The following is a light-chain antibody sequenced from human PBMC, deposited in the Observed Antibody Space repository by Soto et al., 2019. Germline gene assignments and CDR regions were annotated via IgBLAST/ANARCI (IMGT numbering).Light chain of an antibody. J-gene: IGLJ1*01. CDR3: GSWDSSLSAYV. CDR1: SSNIGGNS. V-gene: IGLV1-51*01. Sequence: YVLTPPPSLSASPGQKVTISCSGSSSNIGGNSVSWYQQLPGTAPKLLIYDDNKRPSGIPDRFSGSKSGTSATLGITGFQTGDEADYYCGSWDSSLSAYVFGTGTKV. CDR2: DDN.